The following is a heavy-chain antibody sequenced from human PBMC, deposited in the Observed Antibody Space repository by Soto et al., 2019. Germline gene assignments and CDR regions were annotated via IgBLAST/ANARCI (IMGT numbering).Heavy chain of an antibody. J-gene: IGHJ3*02. CDR2: IIPIFGTA. CDR1: GGTFSSYA. D-gene: IGHD3-22*01. CDR3: AREIRYYYDSSGYYYEAFDI. Sequence: SVKVSCKASGGTFSSYAISWVRQAPGQGLEWMGGIIPIFGTANYAQKFQGRVTITADESTSTAYMELSSLRSEDTAVYYCAREIRYYYDSSGYYYEAFDIWGQGTMVTVSS. V-gene: IGHV1-69*13.